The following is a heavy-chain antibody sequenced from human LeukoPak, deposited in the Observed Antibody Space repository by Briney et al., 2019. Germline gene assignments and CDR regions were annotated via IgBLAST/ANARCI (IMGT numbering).Heavy chain of an antibody. V-gene: IGHV4-59*12. CDR3: ARSPGQWLVDFDY. CDR2: IYYSGST. Sequence: PSETLSLTCTVSGGSISSYYWSWIRQPPGKGLEWIGYIYYSGSTNYNPSLKSRVTISVDTSENQFSLKLSSVTAADTAVYYCARSPGQWLVDFDYWGQGTLVTVSS. J-gene: IGHJ4*02. CDR1: GGSISSYY. D-gene: IGHD6-19*01.